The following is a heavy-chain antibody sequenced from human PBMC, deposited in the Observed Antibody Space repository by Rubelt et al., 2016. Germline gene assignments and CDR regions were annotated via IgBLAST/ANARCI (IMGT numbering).Heavy chain of an antibody. V-gene: IGHV4-38-2*02. CDR2: IYYSGST. J-gene: IGHJ4*02. CDR3: ARDRHSGSYSPHYYFDY. CDR1: GYSISSGYY. Sequence: QVQLQESGPGLVKPSETLSLTCTVSGYSISSGYYWSWIRQHPGKGLEWIGYIYYSGSTNYNPSLKSRVTISVDTSKNQFSLKLSSVTAADTAVYYCARDRHSGSYSPHYYFDYWGQGTLVTVSS. D-gene: IGHD1-26*01.